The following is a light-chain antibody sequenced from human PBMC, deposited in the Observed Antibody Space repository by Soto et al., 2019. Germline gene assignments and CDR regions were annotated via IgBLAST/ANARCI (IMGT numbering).Light chain of an antibody. J-gene: IGLJ1*01. Sequence: QSALTQPASVSGSPGQSVTISCTGTSSDVGGHNFVSWFQQHPGKAPKFMIYGVSNRPSGVSNRFSGSKSGNTASLTISGLQAEDEADYYCVSYTSSHTYVFGSGTKLTVL. CDR1: SSDVGGHNF. CDR3: VSYTSSHTYV. CDR2: GVS. V-gene: IGLV2-14*01.